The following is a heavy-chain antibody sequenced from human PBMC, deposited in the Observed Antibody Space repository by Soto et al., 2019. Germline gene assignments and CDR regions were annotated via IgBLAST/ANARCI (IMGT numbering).Heavy chain of an antibody. CDR1: GYTFTSYG. CDR3: ARVAGPLYCSGGSCYPAHSFDY. V-gene: IGHV1-18*01. Sequence: ASVKVSGTASGYTFTSYGISCVRQAPGQGLEWMGWISAYNGNTNYAQKLQGRVTMTTDTSTSTAYMELRSLRSDDTAVYYCARVAGPLYCSGGSCYPAHSFDYWGQGTLVTVSS. D-gene: IGHD2-15*01. J-gene: IGHJ4*02. CDR2: ISAYNGNT.